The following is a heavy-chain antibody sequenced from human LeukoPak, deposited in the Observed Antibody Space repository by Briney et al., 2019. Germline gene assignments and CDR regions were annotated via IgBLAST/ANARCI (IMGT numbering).Heavy chain of an antibody. D-gene: IGHD3-16*02. V-gene: IGHV3-30*18. J-gene: IGHJ5*02. CDR2: ISYDGSNK. Sequence: PGGSLRLSCAASGFTFSSYGMHWVRQAPGKGLEWVAVISYDGSNKYYADSVKGRFTISRDNSKNTLYLQMNSLRAEDTAVYYCAKGSTFGGAIAPHNWFDPWGQGTLVTVSS. CDR3: AKGSTFGGAIAPHNWFDP. CDR1: GFTFSSYG.